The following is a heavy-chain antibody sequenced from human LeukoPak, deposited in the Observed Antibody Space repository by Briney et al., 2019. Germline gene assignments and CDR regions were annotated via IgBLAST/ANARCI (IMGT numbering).Heavy chain of an antibody. CDR2: IIPIFGTA. D-gene: IGHD2-15*01. V-gene: IGHV1-69*05. Sequence: GASVKVSWKASGYTFTSYDISWVRQAPGQGLEWMGRIIPIFGTANYAQKFQGRVTITTDESTSTAYMELSSLRSEDTAVYYCAREWELLNGGLYYWGQGTLVTVSS. J-gene: IGHJ4*02. CDR3: AREWELLNGGLYY. CDR1: GYTFTSYD.